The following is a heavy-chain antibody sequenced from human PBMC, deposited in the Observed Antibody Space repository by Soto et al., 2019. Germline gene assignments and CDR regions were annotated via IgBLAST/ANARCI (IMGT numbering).Heavy chain of an antibody. D-gene: IGHD2-21*01. CDR3: GSTISVLFLAPAY. V-gene: IGHV1-18*01. CDR1: GYTFTNYP. J-gene: IGHJ4*02. Sequence: GASVKVSCKASGYTFTNYPITWVRRAPGQGLAWMGWISAHSGDTKYAQKFQGRVTMTTHTSTITAYLELRSLRSDDTTVYYCGSTISVLFLAPAYWGQGTLVTVSS. CDR2: ISAHSGDT.